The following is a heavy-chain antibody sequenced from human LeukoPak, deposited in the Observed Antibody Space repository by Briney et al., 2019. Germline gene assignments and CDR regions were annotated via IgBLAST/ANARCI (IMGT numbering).Heavy chain of an antibody. J-gene: IGHJ4*02. Sequence: ASVKVSCKVSGYTLTELSMHWVRQAPGKGLEWMGGFDPEDGETIYAQKFQGRVTMTEDTSTDTAYMELGSLRSEDTAVYYCATGNWEAAAAGTWDYWGQGTLVTVSS. CDR1: GYTLTELS. V-gene: IGHV1-24*01. CDR3: ATGNWEAAAAGTWDY. CDR2: FDPEDGET. D-gene: IGHD6-13*01.